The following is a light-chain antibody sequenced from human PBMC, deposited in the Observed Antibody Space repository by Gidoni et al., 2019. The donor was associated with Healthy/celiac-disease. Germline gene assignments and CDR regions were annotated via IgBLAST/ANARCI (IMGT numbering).Light chain of an antibody. CDR1: QSVSSSY. CDR2: GAS. J-gene: IGKJ4*01. V-gene: IGKV3-20*01. Sequence: EIVLTQSPGTLSLSPGERATLSCRASQSVSSSYVAWYQQKPGQAPRLLIYGASSRATGTPDRFSGSGSGTDFTLTISRLEPEDFAVYYCQQYGSSPLTSGGGTKVEIK. CDR3: QQYGSSPLT.